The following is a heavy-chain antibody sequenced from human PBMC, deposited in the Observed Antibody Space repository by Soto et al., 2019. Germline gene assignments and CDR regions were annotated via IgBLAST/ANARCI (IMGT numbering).Heavy chain of an antibody. CDR2: ISYTGST. CDR1: GGSISGYS. J-gene: IGHJ4*02. CDR3: ARSSQPTVSTFDY. D-gene: IGHD4-17*01. V-gene: IGHV4-59*01. Sequence: SETLSLTCTVSGGSISGYSWSWIRQPPGKGLEYIGYISYTGSTNYNPSLKSRVTISLDTSKNQFSLKLTSVTAADTAVYYCARSSQPTVSTFDYWGQGTLVTVSS.